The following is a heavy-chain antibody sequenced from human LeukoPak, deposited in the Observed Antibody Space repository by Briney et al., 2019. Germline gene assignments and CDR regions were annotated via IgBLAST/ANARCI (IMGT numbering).Heavy chain of an antibody. CDR2: TYYSGST. D-gene: IGHD3-10*01. CDR1: GGSVSSSNYY. CDR3: ARHYGP. Sequence: PSETLSLTCSVSGGSVSSSNYYWVWVRQAPGKGLEWIGSTYYSGSTSYNPSVESRVSIFLDTPKNQFSLTLTSVTAADTAVYYCARHYGPWGQGTLVTVSS. V-gene: IGHV4-39*01. J-gene: IGHJ5*02.